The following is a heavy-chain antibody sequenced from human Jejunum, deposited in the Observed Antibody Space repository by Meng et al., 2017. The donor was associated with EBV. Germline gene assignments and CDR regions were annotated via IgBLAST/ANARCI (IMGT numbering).Heavy chain of an antibody. CDR3: ARDKPHNWFDP. CDR2: INNDGSDT. V-gene: IGHV3-74*01. J-gene: IGHJ5*02. CDR1: GFMFSNYW. Sequence: EVALVESGGGLVRPGGSLRLSCAASGFMFSNYWMHWVRQVPGKGLVWVSRINNDGSDTIYADSVKGRFTTSRDNAKNTLYLQMNSLRIEDTAVYFCARDKPHNWFDPWGQGTLVTVSS.